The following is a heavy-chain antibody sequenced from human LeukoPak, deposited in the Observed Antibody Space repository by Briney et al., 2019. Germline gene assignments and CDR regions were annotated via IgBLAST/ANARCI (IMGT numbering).Heavy chain of an antibody. Sequence: PSETLFLTCTVSGGSISTYYWSWIRQPPGKGLEWIGYVSYTGNTNYNPALRSRVTISVDTSKNQFSLKLSSVTAADTAVYYCAREDPQTTVPEGMDVWGQGTTVTVSS. CDR1: GGSISTYY. CDR3: AREDPQTTVPEGMDV. V-gene: IGHV4-59*01. J-gene: IGHJ6*02. CDR2: VSYTGNT. D-gene: IGHD4-17*01.